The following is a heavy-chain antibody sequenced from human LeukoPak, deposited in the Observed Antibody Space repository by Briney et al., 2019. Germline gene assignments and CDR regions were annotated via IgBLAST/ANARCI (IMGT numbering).Heavy chain of an antibody. J-gene: IGHJ6*02. CDR1: GGSISSYY. CDR2: IYYSGST. D-gene: IGHD2-2*01. Sequence: SGTLSLTSTVSGGSISSYYWSWIRQPPGKGLEWIGYIYYSGSTNYNPSLKSRVTISVDTSKNQFSVKLSSVTAADTAVYYCARYGDCSSTSCFPNYYYYYGMDVWGQGTTVTVSS. CDR3: ARYGDCSSTSCFPNYYYYYGMDV. V-gene: IGHV4-59*01.